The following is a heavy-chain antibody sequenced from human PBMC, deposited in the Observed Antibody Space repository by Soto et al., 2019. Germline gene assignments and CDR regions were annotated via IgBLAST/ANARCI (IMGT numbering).Heavy chain of an antibody. CDR3: AKDLYSGYDGNFDY. CDR1: GFTFSSYG. D-gene: IGHD5-12*01. CDR2: ISYDGSNK. Sequence: GGSLRLSCAASGFTFSSYGMHWVRQAPGKGLEWVAVISYDGSNKYYADSVKGRFTISRDNSKNTLYLQMNSLRAEDTAVYYCAKDLYSGYDGNFDYWGQGTLVTVSS. V-gene: IGHV3-30*18. J-gene: IGHJ4*02.